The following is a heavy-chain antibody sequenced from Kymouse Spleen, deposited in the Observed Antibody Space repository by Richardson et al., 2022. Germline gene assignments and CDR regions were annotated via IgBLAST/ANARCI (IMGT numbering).Heavy chain of an antibody. Sequence: EVQLVESGGGLVKPGGSLRLSCAASGFTFSSYSMNWVRQAPGKGLEWVSSISSSSSYIYYADSVKGRFTISRDNAKNSLYLQMNSLRAEDTAVYYCARDQVLWFGESYYYYYGMDVWGQGTTVTVSS. CDR1: GFTFSSYS. CDR3: ARDQVLWFGESYYYYYGMDV. D-gene: IGHD3-10*01. CDR2: ISSSSSYI. J-gene: IGHJ6*02. V-gene: IGHV3-21*03.